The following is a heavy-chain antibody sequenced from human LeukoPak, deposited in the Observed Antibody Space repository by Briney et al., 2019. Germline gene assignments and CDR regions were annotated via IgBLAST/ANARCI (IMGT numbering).Heavy chain of an antibody. CDR2: FDPEDGET. Sequence: ASVKVSCKVSGYTLTELSMHWVRQAPGKGLEWMGGFDPEDGETIYAQKFQGRVTMTEDTSTDTAYMELRSLTSDDTAVYYCARAGAVVDNWFDPWGQGTLVTVSS. D-gene: IGHD2-15*01. V-gene: IGHV1-24*01. CDR3: ARAGAVVDNWFDP. CDR1: GYTLTELS. J-gene: IGHJ5*02.